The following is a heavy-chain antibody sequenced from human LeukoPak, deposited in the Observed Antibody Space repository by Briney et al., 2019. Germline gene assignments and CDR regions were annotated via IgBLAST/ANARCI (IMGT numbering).Heavy chain of an antibody. J-gene: IGHJ4*02. D-gene: IGHD5-18*01. Sequence: GGSLRLSCAASGFTFSNYGIHWVRQAPGKGLEWLSYISLSADFTYYRDSVKGRFTISRDNAKNSLFLQMNSLRVEDTAIYYCATYRQVLLPFESWGQGTLVTVSS. CDR2: ISLSADFT. CDR1: GFTFSNYG. V-gene: IGHV3-48*01. CDR3: ATYRQVLLPFES.